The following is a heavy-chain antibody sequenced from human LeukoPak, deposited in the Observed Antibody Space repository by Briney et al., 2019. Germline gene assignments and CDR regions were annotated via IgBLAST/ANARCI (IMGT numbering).Heavy chain of an antibody. D-gene: IGHD3-22*01. CDR2: ISAYNGNT. CDR3: ARDTMIGAFDI. CDR1: GYTFTDYY. V-gene: IGHV1-18*04. Sequence: ASVSVSCTSSGYTFTDYYVHWVRQAPGQGGEGMGWISAYNGNTNYAQKLQGRVTMTTDTSTSTAYMELRSLRSDDTAVYYCARDTMIGAFDIWGQGTMVTVSS. J-gene: IGHJ3*02.